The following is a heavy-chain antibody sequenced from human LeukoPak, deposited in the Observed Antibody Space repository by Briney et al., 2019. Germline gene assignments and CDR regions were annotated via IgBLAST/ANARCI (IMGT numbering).Heavy chain of an antibody. CDR1: GFTFSSYE. V-gene: IGHV3-48*03. CDR3: ARGRVLRIDY. D-gene: IGHD3-10*01. CDR2: ISSSGSTI. Sequence: GGSLRLSCAASGFTFSSYEMNWVRQAPGKGLEWVSYISSSGSTIYYADSVKGRFTISRDNAKNSLYLQMNSPRAEDTAVYYCARGRVLRIDYWGQGTLVTVSS. J-gene: IGHJ4*02.